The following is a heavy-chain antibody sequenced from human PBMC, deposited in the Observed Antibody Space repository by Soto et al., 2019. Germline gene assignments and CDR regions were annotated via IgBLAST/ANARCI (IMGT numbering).Heavy chain of an antibody. Sequence: QVQLVQSGAEVKKPGASVKVSCKASGYTFTSYDINWVRQATGQGLEWMGWMNPNSGNTGYAQKFQGRVTMTRNTSMSTADMELSSLRSEDTAVYYCARGGRYCISTSCYASYYYYGMDVWGQGTTVTVSS. CDR2: MNPNSGNT. CDR1: GYTFTSYD. CDR3: ARGGRYCISTSCYASYYYYGMDV. V-gene: IGHV1-8*01. D-gene: IGHD2-2*01. J-gene: IGHJ6*02.